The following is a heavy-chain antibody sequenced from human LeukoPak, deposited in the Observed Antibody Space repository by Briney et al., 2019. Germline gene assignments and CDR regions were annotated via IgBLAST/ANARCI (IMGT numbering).Heavy chain of an antibody. CDR1: GGSISSGGYY. V-gene: IGHV4-61*08. D-gene: IGHD6-6*01. CDR3: ARRPGQLVGVDDAFDI. J-gene: IGHJ3*02. Sequence: PSQTLSLTCTVSGGSISSGGYYWSWIRQPPGKGLEWIGYIYYSGSTNYNPSLKSRVTISVDTSKNQFSLKLSSVTAADTAVYYCARRPGQLVGVDDAFDIWGQGTMVTVSS. CDR2: IYYSGST.